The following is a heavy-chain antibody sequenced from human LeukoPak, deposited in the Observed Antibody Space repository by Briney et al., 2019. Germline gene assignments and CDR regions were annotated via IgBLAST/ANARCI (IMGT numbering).Heavy chain of an antibody. Sequence: SETLSLTCTVSGGSISSHYWSWVRQPPGKGLEWIGYIYYSGSTNYNPSLKSRVTISVDTSKNQFSLKLSSVTAADTAVYYCARVQPYCSSTSCYRIYFDYWGQGTLVTVSS. CDR2: IYYSGST. D-gene: IGHD2-2*02. CDR1: GGSISSHY. V-gene: IGHV4-59*11. CDR3: ARVQPYCSSTSCYRIYFDY. J-gene: IGHJ4*02.